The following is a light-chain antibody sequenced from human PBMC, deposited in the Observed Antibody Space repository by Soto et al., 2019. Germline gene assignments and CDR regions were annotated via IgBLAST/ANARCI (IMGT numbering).Light chain of an antibody. Sequence: EVVLTQSPGTLSVSPSERATLSCRASQSVSSNLAWYQQKPGQAPRLLIYGASTRATGITARFSGSGSGTDFTLTISSLEPEDFAVYYCHQRSSWPRGTFGQGTKVDI. J-gene: IGKJ1*01. CDR2: GAS. V-gene: IGKV3-11*01. CDR3: HQRSSWPRGT. CDR1: QSVSSN.